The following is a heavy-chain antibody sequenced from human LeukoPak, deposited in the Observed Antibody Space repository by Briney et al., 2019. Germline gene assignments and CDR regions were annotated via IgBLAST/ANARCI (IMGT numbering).Heavy chain of an antibody. CDR1: GGSIISYY. CDR3: ARDCGSDCYHAFDV. CDR2: IYYSGST. V-gene: IGHV4-59*12. Sequence: SETLSLTCTVSGGSIISYYWSWIRQPPGKGLEWIGYIYYSGSTNYNPSLKSRVTMSRDTSKKQLSLELRSVTAADTAVYYCARDCGSDCYHAFDVWGQGIMVTVSS. D-gene: IGHD2-21*02. J-gene: IGHJ3*01.